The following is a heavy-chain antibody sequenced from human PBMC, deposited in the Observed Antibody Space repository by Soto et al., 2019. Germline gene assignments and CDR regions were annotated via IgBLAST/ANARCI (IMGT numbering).Heavy chain of an antibody. CDR2: IYYSGST. V-gene: IGHV4-59*01. CDR1: GGSISSYC. Sequence: SETLCLTCTVSGGSISSYCWSWIRQPPGKGLEWIGYIYYSGSTNYNPSLKSRVTISVDTSKNQFSLKLSSVTAADTAVYYCARYYHGDNFFAFGGRGPLVTVSS. J-gene: IGHJ4*02. D-gene: IGHD4-17*01. CDR3: ARYYHGDNFFAF.